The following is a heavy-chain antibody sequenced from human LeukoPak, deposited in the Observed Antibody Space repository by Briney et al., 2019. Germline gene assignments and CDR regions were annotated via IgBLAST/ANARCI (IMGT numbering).Heavy chain of an antibody. CDR3: AXXDXGDXVLTFDWYFDL. CDR1: GGSFSGYY. V-gene: IGHV4-34*01. D-gene: IGHD4-17*01. J-gene: IGHJ2*01. CDR2: INHSGST. Sequence: SETLSLTCAVYGGSFSGYYWSWIRQPPGKGLEWIGEINHSGSTNYNPSLKSRVTISVDTSKNQFSLKLSSVTAADTAVYYCAXXDXGDXVLTFDWYFDLWGRGTLVTVSS.